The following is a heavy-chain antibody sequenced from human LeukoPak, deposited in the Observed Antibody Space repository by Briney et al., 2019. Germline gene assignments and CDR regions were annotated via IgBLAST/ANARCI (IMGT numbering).Heavy chain of an antibody. D-gene: IGHD3-3*01. CDR1: GGSISSYY. CDR2: IYTSGST. V-gene: IGHV4-4*09. Sequence: SETLSLTCTVSGGSISSYYGSWIRQPPGKGLEWIGYIYTSGSTNYNPSLKSRVTISVDTSKNQFSLKLSSVTDADTAVYYCARSYYDFWSGYYTQRLPDAFDIWGQGTMVTVSS. CDR3: ARSYYDFWSGYYTQRLPDAFDI. J-gene: IGHJ3*02.